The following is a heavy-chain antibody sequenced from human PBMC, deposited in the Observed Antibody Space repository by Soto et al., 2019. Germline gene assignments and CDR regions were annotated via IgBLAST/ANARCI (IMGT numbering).Heavy chain of an antibody. V-gene: IGHV3-48*02. Sequence: GGSLRLSCAASGFTFSSYSMNWVRQAPGKGLEWVSYISSSSSTIYYADSVKGRFTISRDNAKNSLYLQMNSLRDEDTAVYYCARVVRGYDSTVRLFDYWGQGTLVTVSS. D-gene: IGHD3-22*01. CDR1: GFTFSSYS. CDR2: ISSSSSTI. CDR3: ARVVRGYDSTVRLFDY. J-gene: IGHJ4*02.